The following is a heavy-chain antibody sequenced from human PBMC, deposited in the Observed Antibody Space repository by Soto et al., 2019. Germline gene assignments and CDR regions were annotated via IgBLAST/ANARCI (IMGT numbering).Heavy chain of an antibody. J-gene: IGHJ4*02. CDR1: GDSIRSDDYY. CDR3: PRQRQCLSPVDY. CDR2: IHYRGTT. D-gene: IGHD6-19*01. V-gene: IGHV4-31*03. Sequence: QVQLQESGPGLVKPSQTLSLTCTVSGDSIRSDDYYWNWIRQHPGKGLEWIGYIHYRGTTDYNPALRSRATISLDTSQKHVSLKLSSVTAAATGMYYCPRQRQCLSPVDYWVQGTLVTVSS.